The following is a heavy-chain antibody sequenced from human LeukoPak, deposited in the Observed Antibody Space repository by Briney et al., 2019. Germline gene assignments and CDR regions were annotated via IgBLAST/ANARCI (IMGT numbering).Heavy chain of an antibody. CDR1: GYTFTSYG. J-gene: IGHJ4*02. V-gene: IGHV1-18*01. CDR2: ISAYNGNT. CDR3: ARCPYYYDSSGYYG. Sequence: ASVKVSCKASGYTFTSYGFSWVRQAPGQGLEWMGWISAYNGNTNYAQKFQGRVTMTTDTSTSTVYMELRSLRSDDTAVYYCARCPYYYDSSGYYGWGQGTLVTVSS. D-gene: IGHD3-22*01.